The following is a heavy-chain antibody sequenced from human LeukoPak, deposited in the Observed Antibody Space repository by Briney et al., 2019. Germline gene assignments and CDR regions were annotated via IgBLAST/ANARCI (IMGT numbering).Heavy chain of an antibody. CDR1: GFTFSNYE. Sequence: GGSLRLSCAAPGFTFSNYEMNWVRQAPGKGLEWVSYISSSGTTIYYADSVKGRFTISRDNAKNSLYLQMNSLRAEDTAVYYCARKLVHYFDYWGQGTLVTVSS. D-gene: IGHD6-6*01. V-gene: IGHV3-48*03. J-gene: IGHJ4*02. CDR2: ISSSGTTI. CDR3: ARKLVHYFDY.